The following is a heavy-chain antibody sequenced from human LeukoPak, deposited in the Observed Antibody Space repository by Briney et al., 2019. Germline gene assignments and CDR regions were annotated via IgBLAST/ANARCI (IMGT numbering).Heavy chain of an antibody. Sequence: GESLRLSCAASGFTFTSYYMHWVRQAPGKGLVWVSRISGDGSNTIYADSVKGRFTISRDNANNSLYLQMNSLRAEDTAVYYCARNAVTTFWGQGTLVTVSS. CDR2: ISGDGSNT. CDR1: GFTFTSYY. D-gene: IGHD4-17*01. J-gene: IGHJ4*02. V-gene: IGHV3-74*01. CDR3: ARNAVTTF.